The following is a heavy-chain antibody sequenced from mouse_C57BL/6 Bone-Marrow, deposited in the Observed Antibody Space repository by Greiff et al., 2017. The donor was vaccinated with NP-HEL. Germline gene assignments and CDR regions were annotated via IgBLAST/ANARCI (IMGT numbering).Heavy chain of an antibody. J-gene: IGHJ4*01. CDR1: GFTFSDYY. V-gene: IGHV5-12*01. CDR2: ISNGGGST. Sequence: EVKLVESGGGLVQPGGSLKLSCAASGFTFSDYYMYWVRQTPEKRLEWVAYISNGGGSTYYPDTVKGRFTISRDNAKNTLYLQMGRLKSEDTAMYYCARRDWAMDYWGQGTSVTVSS. D-gene: IGHD3-3*01. CDR3: ARRDWAMDY.